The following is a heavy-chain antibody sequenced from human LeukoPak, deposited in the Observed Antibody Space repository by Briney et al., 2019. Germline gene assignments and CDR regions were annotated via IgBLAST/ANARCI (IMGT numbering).Heavy chain of an antibody. J-gene: IGHJ4*02. CDR1: GFTFSSYV. V-gene: IGHV3-23*01. CDR2: ISGTGGST. CDR3: AKKAVAGD. Sequence: GGSLRLSCAASGFTFSSYVMSWVRQAPGKGLEWVSHISGTGGSTYYADSVKGRFTISGDNSKNMLYLQMNSLRAEDTAVYYCAKKAVAGDWGQGTLVTVSS. D-gene: IGHD6-19*01.